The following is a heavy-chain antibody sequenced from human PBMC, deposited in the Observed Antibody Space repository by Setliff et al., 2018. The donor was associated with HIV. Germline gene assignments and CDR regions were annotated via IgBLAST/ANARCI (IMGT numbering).Heavy chain of an antibody. CDR2: IRFDGYNK. CDR1: GFTFSNYG. J-gene: IGHJ3*02. CDR3: AKVRLMFLDDAFDI. Sequence: LKISCAASGFTFSNYGMNWVRQAPGKGLEWVAFIRFDGYNKYYADSVKGRFTISRDNSKNTLYLQMNSLGADDRAVYYCAKVRLMFLDDAFDIWGQGTMVTVSS. V-gene: IGHV3-30*02. D-gene: IGHD5-12*01.